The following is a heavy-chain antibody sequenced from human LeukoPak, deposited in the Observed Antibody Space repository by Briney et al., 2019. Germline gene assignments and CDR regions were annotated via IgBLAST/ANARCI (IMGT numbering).Heavy chain of an antibody. CDR1: GGSISGYY. CDR3: ARHRAIAGPFDH. V-gene: IGHV4-59*08. D-gene: IGHD6-19*01. Sequence: PSETLSLTCTVSGGSISGYYCSWIRQPPGRGLEWIGQISYSGLTKYNPALKSRVSISVDTSKNQISVNLNSVTAADTALYYCARHRAIAGPFDHWGQGTQVTVSS. J-gene: IGHJ4*02. CDR2: ISYSGLT.